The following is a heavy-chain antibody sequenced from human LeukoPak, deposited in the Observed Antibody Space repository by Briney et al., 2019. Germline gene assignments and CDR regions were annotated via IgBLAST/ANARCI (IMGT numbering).Heavy chain of an antibody. CDR2: IYYSGST. CDR3: ARWITGGGATNFDY. CDR1: GGSISSGGYY. D-gene: IGHD1-26*01. V-gene: IGHV4-31*03. Sequence: SETLSLTCTVSGGSISSGGYYWSWIRQHPGKGLEWIGYIYYSGSTYYNPSLKSRVTISVDTSKNQFSLKLSSVTAADTAVYYCARWITGGGATNFDYWGQGPLVTVSS. J-gene: IGHJ4*02.